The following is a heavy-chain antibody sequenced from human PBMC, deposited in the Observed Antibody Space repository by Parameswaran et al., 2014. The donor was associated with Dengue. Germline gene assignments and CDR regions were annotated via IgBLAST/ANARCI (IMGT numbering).Heavy chain of an antibody. D-gene: IGHD3-16*01. V-gene: IGHV4-34*01. CDR3: ARGLGKVYYYYYGMDV. J-gene: IGHJ6*02. Sequence: RWIRQPPGKGLEWIGEINHSGSTNYNPSLKSRVTISVDTSKNQFSLKLSSVTAADTAVYYCARGLGKVYYYYYGMDVWGQGTTVTVSS. CDR2: INHSGST.